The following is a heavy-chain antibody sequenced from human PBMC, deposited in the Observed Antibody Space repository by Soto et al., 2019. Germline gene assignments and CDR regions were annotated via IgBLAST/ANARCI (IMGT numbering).Heavy chain of an antibody. CDR3: ARAGYGDYWVYTFHI. Sequence: QVQLQQWGAGLLKPSETLSLTCAVYGGSFSGYYWSWIRQPPGKGLEWIGEISHSGSTNYNPSFRGRVTITGGPSKNQFSLKRSSVTAAVTTVDYGARAGYGDYWVYTFHIWVHGTIDTVSS. CDR2: ISHSGST. D-gene: IGHD4-17*01. J-gene: IGHJ3*02. V-gene: IGHV4-34*01. CDR1: GGSFSGYY.